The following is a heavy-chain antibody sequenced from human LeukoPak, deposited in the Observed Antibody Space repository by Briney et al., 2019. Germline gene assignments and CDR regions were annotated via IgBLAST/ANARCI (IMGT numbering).Heavy chain of an antibody. D-gene: IGHD2-2*02. J-gene: IGHJ4*02. CDR1: GFTFSSYA. V-gene: IGHV3-30-3*01. CDR3: ARGLGYCSSTSCYTFDY. Sequence: GGSLRLSCAASGFTFSSYATHWVRQAPGKGLEWVAVISYDGSNKYYADSVKGRFTISRDNSKNTLYLQMNSLRAEDTAVYYCARGLGYCSSTSCYTFDYWGQGTLVTVSS. CDR2: ISYDGSNK.